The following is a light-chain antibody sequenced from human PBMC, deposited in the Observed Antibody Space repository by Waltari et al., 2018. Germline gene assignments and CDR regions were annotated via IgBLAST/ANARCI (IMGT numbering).Light chain of an antibody. CDR1: SSNIGNNY. Sequence: QSVLTQPPSVSAAPGQRVTISCSGGSSNIGNNYVSWYRQFPGTAPKLLIHENSERPSGIPGRCSGSKSGTSATLDITGLQAGDEADYYCGTWDSSLSGAVFGGGTHLTVL. CDR2: ENS. V-gene: IGLV1-51*02. CDR3: GTWDSSLSGAV. J-gene: IGLJ7*01.